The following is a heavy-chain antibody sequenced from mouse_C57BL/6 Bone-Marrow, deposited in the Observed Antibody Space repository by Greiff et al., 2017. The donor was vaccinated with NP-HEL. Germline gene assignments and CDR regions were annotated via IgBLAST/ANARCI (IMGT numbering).Heavy chain of an antibody. V-gene: IGHV3-6*01. J-gene: IGHJ2*01. CDR3: ARAYGNYLDY. Sequence: EVHLVESGPGLVKPSQSLSLTCSVTGYSITSGYYWNWIRRFPGNKLEWVGSISYDGSNNYSPSLKNRISITRDTSKNQVFLKLNSVTAEDTATYYCARAYGNYLDYWGQGTTLTVSS. D-gene: IGHD2-10*02. CDR1: GYSITSGYY. CDR2: ISYDGSN.